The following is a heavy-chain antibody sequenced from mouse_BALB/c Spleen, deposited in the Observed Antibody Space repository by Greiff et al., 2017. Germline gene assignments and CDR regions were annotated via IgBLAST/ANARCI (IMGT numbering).Heavy chain of an antibody. J-gene: IGHJ4*01. CDR3: ARERDYDDYAMDY. V-gene: IGHV3-2*02. CDR2: ISYSGST. CDR1: GYSITSDYA. Sequence: VQLQQSGPGLVKPSQSLSLTCTVTGYSITSDYAWNWIRQFPGNKLEWMGYISYSGSTSYNPSLKSRISITRDTSKNQFFLQLNSVTTEDTATYYCARERDYDDYAMDYWGQGTSVTVAS. D-gene: IGHD2-4*01.